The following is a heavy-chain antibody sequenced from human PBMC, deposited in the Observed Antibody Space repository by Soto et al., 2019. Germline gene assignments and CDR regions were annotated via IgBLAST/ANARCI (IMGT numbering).Heavy chain of an antibody. CDR3: ARDSSSSSEDYYYYYYMDV. J-gene: IGHJ6*03. CDR2: IKQDGSEK. CDR1: GFTFSSYW. Sequence: GGSLRLSCAASGFTFSSYWMSWVRQAPGKGLEWVANIKQDGSEKYYVDSVKGRFTISRDNAKNSLYLQMNSLRAEDTAVYYCARDSSSSSEDYYYYYYMDVWGKGTTVTVSS. V-gene: IGHV3-7*01. D-gene: IGHD6-6*01.